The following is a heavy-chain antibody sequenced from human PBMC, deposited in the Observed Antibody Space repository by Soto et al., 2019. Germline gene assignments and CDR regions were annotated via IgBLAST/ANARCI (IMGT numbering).Heavy chain of an antibody. CDR2: IFSNDEK. J-gene: IGHJ4*03. V-gene: IGHV2-26*01. CDR1: PFYLNNARMG. CDR3: ARSVVPAAMPEYYFDY. D-gene: IGHD2-2*01. Sequence: SGPTLVNPTESLTRTCSWSPFYLNNARMGVSWIRQPPGKALEWLAHIFSNDEKSYSTSLKSRLTISKDTSKNQVVLTMTNMDPVDTATYYCARSVVPAAMPEYYFDYWGQGTLVTVSS.